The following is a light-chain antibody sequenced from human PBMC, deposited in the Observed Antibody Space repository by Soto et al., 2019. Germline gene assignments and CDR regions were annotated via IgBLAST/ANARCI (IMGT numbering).Light chain of an antibody. V-gene: IGKV4-1*01. J-gene: IGKJ4*01. Sequence: DIVMTQSPDSLAVSLGERATINCKSSQSVLYRSNNKNSLYWYHHKPGQPPKLLIYWASTRESGVPDRFSGSGSGTDFTLTISSLQAEDVAFYYCQQYDSTPLTFGGGTKVEIK. CDR2: WAS. CDR1: QSVLYRSNNKNS. CDR3: QQYDSTPLT.